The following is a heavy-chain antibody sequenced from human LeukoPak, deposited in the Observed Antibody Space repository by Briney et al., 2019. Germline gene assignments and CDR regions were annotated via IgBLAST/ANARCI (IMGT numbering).Heavy chain of an antibody. Sequence: GGSLRLSCAASGFTFSTYAMHWVRQAPGKGQEWVSSINSDSSIMYYAESVKGRFTISRDNARNSLYLQMNSLRAEDTAVYYCIRDLFDDYSLDYWGQGALVTVSS. D-gene: IGHD3-16*01. CDR1: GFTFSTYA. CDR3: IRDLFDDYSLDY. CDR2: INSDSSIM. V-gene: IGHV3-21*01. J-gene: IGHJ4*02.